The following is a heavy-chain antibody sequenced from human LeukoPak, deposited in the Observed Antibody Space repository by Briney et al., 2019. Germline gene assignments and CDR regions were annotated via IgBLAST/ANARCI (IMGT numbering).Heavy chain of an antibody. V-gene: IGHV4-34*01. CDR3: ARGGGYRDFDY. Sequence: SETLSLTCAVYGGSFSGYYWSWIRQPPGKGLEWIGEINHSGSTNYNPSLKSRVTISVDTSKNQFSLKLSSVTAADTAVYYCARGGGYRDFDYWGQGTLVTVSS. J-gene: IGHJ4*02. CDR2: INHSGST. D-gene: IGHD2-2*01. CDR1: GGSFSGYY.